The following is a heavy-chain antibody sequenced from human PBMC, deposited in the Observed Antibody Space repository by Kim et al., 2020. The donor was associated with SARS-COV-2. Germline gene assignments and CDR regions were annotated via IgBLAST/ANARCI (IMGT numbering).Heavy chain of an antibody. Sequence: ASVKVSCKASGYTFTSYAMHWVRQAPGQRLEWMGWINAGNGNTKYSQKFQGRVTITRDTSASTAYMELRSLRSEDTAVYYCARDRVQLWFFDYWGQGTLVTVSS. J-gene: IGHJ4*02. V-gene: IGHV1-3*01. CDR2: INAGNGNT. CDR1: GYTFTSYA. D-gene: IGHD5-18*01. CDR3: ARDRVQLWFFDY.